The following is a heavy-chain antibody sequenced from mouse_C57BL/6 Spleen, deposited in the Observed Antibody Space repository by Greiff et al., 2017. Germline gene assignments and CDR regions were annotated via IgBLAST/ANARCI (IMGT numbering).Heavy chain of an antibody. J-gene: IGHJ3*01. CDR3: ARQNWRFAY. V-gene: IGHV1-54*01. Sequence: QVQLQQSGAELVRPGTSVKVSCKASGYAFTNYLIEWVKQRPGQGLEWIGVINPGSGGTNYNEKFKGKATLTADKSSSTAYMQLSSLTSEDSAVYFCARQNWRFAYWGQGALVTVSA. CDR1: GYAFTNYL. D-gene: IGHD4-1*01. CDR2: INPGSGGT.